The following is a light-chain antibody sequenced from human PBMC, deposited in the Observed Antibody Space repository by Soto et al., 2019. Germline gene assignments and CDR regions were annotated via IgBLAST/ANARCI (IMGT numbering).Light chain of an antibody. Sequence: QSVLTQPASVFGSPGQSITISCTGTSSDVCGYNYVSCYQQHPGKAPKLMIYDVSNRPSAVSNRFSDSSSGNSASLSLSGVQAEDEADYYRRSYTSSSTLNYVFGTGTKVTVL. CDR3: RSYTSSSTLNYV. CDR1: SSDVCGYNY. CDR2: DVS. V-gene: IGLV2-14*01. J-gene: IGLJ1*01.